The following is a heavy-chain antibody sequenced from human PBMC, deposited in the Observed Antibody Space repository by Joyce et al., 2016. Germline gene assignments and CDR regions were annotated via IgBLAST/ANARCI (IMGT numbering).Heavy chain of an antibody. Sequence: QVQLVQSGAEVKKPGASVKVSCKVSGYTFDSYGISWVRQVPGQGLEWMGWIIPYNGDTKYAQKDQGRVTMTSDTATSTAFMELRSLRPDDTAVYYCARGTTPLPFNYWGQGTLVTVSS. CDR2: IIPYNGDT. CDR1: GYTFDSYG. CDR3: ARGTTPLPFNY. J-gene: IGHJ4*02. V-gene: IGHV1-18*01. D-gene: IGHD1/OR15-1a*01.